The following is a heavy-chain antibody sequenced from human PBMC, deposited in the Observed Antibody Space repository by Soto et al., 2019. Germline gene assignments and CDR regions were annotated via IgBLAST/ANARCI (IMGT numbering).Heavy chain of an antibody. Sequence: GGSLRLSCAASGFTFSSHNYMSWVRQAPGKGLEWVSVFNSGGSTYYADSVKGRFTISRDNSENTMYLQMNSLRAEDTAVYYCARGVPGTYAFDIWGQGTMVTVSS. CDR2: FNSGGST. V-gene: IGHV3-66*01. D-gene: IGHD3-10*01. J-gene: IGHJ3*02. CDR3: ARGVPGTYAFDI. CDR1: GFTFSSHNY.